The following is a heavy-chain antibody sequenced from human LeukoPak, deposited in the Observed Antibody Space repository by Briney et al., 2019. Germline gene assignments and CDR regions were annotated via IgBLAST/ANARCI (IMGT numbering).Heavy chain of an antibody. J-gene: IGHJ4*02. CDR3: TRKYDYVWGSYRSQFDY. Sequence: GGSLRLSYAASGFTFSGSAMHWVRQASGKGLEWVGRIRSKANSYATAYAASVKGRFTISRDDSKNTAYLQMNSLKTEDTAVYYCTRKYDYVWGSYRSQFDYWGQGTLVTVSS. CDR2: IRSKANSYAT. D-gene: IGHD3-16*02. V-gene: IGHV3-73*01. CDR1: GFTFSGSA.